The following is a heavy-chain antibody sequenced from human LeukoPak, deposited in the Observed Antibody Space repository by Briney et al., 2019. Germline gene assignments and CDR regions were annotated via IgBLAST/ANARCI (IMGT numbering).Heavy chain of an antibody. Sequence: PGGSLRLSCAASGFTFSSYSMIWVRQAPGKGLEWVSFISSSHFIYYADSVKGRFTISRDNAKHSLFLQMNSLGAEDTAVYYCARDPGYTSTWHYWGQGTLVTVSS. CDR3: ARDPGYTSTWHY. J-gene: IGHJ4*02. D-gene: IGHD6-13*01. CDR1: GFTFSSYS. CDR2: ISSSHFI. V-gene: IGHV3-21*01.